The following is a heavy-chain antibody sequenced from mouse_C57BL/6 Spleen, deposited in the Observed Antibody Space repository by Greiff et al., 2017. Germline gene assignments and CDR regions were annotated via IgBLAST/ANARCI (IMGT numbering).Heavy chain of an antibody. J-gene: IGHJ3*01. Sequence: EVQVVESGPELVKPGDSVKISCKASGYSFTGYFMNWVMQSHGKSLEWIGRINPYNGDTFYNQKFKGKATLTVDKSSSTAHMELRSLTSEDSAVYYSAREGDDGYLGWFAYWGQGTLVTVSA. CDR2: INPYNGDT. D-gene: IGHD2-3*01. V-gene: IGHV1-20*01. CDR1: GYSFTGYF. CDR3: AREGDDGYLGWFAY.